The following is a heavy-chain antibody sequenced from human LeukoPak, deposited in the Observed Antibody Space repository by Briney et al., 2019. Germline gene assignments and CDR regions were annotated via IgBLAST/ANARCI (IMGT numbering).Heavy chain of an antibody. CDR1: GGAFSGYY. CDR3: ARAGWLRTKGYFDY. Sequence: PSGTLALPCAVFGGAFSGYYLRWIRQPPGKGLEGVGEINHSGSTNYNPSLKSRDTISVDTSKNQFSLKLSSVTAADTAVYYCARAGWLRTKGYFDYWGQGTLVTVSS. CDR2: INHSGST. D-gene: IGHD5-12*01. V-gene: IGHV4-34*01. J-gene: IGHJ4*02.